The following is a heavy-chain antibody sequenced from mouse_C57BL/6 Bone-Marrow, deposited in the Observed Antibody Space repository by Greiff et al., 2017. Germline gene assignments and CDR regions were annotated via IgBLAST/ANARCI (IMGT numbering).Heavy chain of an antibody. CDR2: ISGSGGNT. V-gene: IGHV5-9*01. J-gene: IGHJ4*01. CDR1: GFTFSSYT. CDR3: ALQDLYAMDY. Sequence: DVKLVEPGGGLVKPGGSLKLSCAASGFTFSSYTMSWVRQTPEKRLEWVATISGSGGNTYYPDSVKGRSTISRDNAKTTLYLRMSSRRSEDTALYYGALQDLYAMDYWGQGTSVTVSS.